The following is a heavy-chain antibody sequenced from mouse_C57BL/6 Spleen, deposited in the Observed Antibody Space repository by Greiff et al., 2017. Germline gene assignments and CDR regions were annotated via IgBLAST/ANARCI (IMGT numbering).Heavy chain of an antibody. Sequence: QVQLKQPGAELVKPGASVKLSCKASGYTFTSYWMHWVKQRPGRGLEWIGRIDPNSGGTKYNEKFKSKATLTVDKPSSTAYMQLSSLTSEDSAVYYCASIYYDYQGYYCDYWGQGTTLTVSS. D-gene: IGHD2-4*01. CDR3: ASIYYDYQGYYCDY. CDR1: GYTFTSYW. CDR2: IDPNSGGT. J-gene: IGHJ2*01. V-gene: IGHV1-72*01.